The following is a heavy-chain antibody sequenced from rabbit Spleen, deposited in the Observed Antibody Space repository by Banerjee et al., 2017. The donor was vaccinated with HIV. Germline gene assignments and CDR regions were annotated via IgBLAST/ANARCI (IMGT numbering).Heavy chain of an antibody. V-gene: IGHV1S45*01. Sequence: QEQLVESGGGLVQPEGSLTLTCTASGFSFSSSYWVCWVRQAPGKGLEWIACISTGSSGGTFYASWAKGRFTISKTSSTTVTLQMTSLTAADTATYFCARGAAAYPYPTSRLNLWGPGTLVTVS. CDR3: ARGAAAYPYPTSRLNL. CDR1: GFSFSSSYW. J-gene: IGHJ3*01. CDR2: ISTGSSGGT. D-gene: IGHD6-1*01.